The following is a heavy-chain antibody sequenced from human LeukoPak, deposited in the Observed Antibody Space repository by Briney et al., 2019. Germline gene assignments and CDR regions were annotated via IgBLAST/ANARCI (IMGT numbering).Heavy chain of an antibody. D-gene: IGHD6-13*01. J-gene: IGHJ5*02. CDR2: IYYSGST. Sequence: SETLSLTCTVSGYSISSGYYWSWIRQPPGKGLEWIGYIYYSGSTNYNPSLKSRVTISVDTSKNQFSLKLSSVTAADTVVYYCARVISSSWRNWFDPWGQGTLVTVSS. V-gene: IGHV4-61*01. CDR3: ARVISSSWRNWFDP. CDR1: GYSISSGYY.